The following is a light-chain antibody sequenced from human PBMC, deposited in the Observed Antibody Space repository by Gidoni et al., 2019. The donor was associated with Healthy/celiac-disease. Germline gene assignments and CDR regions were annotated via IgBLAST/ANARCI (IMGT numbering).Light chain of an antibody. CDR1: NIGSKS. J-gene: IGLJ3*02. CDR3: QVWDSSSDHLV. V-gene: IGLV3-21*02. Sequence: SYVLTQPPSVSVAPGQTARSTCGGNNIGSKSVHWYQQKPGQAPVLVVYDDSDRPSGIPERFSGSNSGNTATLTTSRVEAGDEADDYCQVWDSSSDHLVFGGGTKLTVL. CDR2: DDS.